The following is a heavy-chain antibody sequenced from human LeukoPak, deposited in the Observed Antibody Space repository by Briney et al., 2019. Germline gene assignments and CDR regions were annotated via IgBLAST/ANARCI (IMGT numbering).Heavy chain of an antibody. CDR2: IYSGGST. D-gene: IGHD3/OR15-3a*01. Sequence: GGSLRLSCAASGFTVSSNYMSWVRQAPGKGLEWVSVIYSGGSTYYADSVKGRLTISRDNSKHTLYLQMNSLRAEDTAVYYCAKLGLADAFDIWGQGTMVTVSS. J-gene: IGHJ3*02. V-gene: IGHV3-53*05. CDR1: GFTVSSNY. CDR3: AKLGLADAFDI.